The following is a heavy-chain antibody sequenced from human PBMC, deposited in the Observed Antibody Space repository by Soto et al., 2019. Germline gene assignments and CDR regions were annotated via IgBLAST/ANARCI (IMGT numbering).Heavy chain of an antibody. J-gene: IGHJ6*02. Sequence: GWSLRLSCSASGFTFSSYAMHWVRQAPGKGLEYVSAISSNGGSTYYADSVKGRFTISRDNSKNTLYLQMSSLRAEDTAVYYCVKDAGYNWHPRVYYYYGMDVWGQGTTVTVSS. D-gene: IGHD1-20*01. CDR1: GFTFSSYA. CDR2: ISSNGGST. CDR3: VKDAGYNWHPRVYYYYGMDV. V-gene: IGHV3-64D*06.